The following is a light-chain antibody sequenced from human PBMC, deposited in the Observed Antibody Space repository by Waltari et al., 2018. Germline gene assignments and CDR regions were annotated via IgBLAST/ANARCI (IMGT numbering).Light chain of an antibody. CDR3: QSTDNSGTYVV. Sequence: SYELTQPPSVSVSPGQTARITCSGDALPKQYSFWYQQRSGQAPVAVIYKDTERPSGIPARFSGSSSGTRVTLTISGVQAEDEADYYCQSTDNSGTYVVFGGGTKLTVL. V-gene: IGLV3-25*03. CDR1: ALPKQY. CDR2: KDT. J-gene: IGLJ2*01.